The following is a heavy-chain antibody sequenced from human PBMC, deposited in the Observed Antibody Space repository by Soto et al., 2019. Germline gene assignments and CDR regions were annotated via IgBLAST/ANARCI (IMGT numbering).Heavy chain of an antibody. CDR2: ISTSDSM. J-gene: IGHJ4*02. D-gene: IGHD3-22*01. CDR1: VFTFSDYY. V-gene: IGHV3-11*01. Sequence: GGSLRLSCAASVFTFSDYYMSWIRQSPGKGLEWVSYISTSDSMYYADSVKGRFTISRDNAKNSLYLQMNSLRAEDTAVYYCARDLGYYDSSGYFDYWGQGTLVTVSS. CDR3: ARDLGYYDSSGYFDY.